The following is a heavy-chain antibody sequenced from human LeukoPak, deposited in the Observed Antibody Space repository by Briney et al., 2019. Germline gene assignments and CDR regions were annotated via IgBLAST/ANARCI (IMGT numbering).Heavy chain of an antibody. D-gene: IGHD6-19*01. CDR2: INHSGST. V-gene: IGHV4-34*01. CDR1: GGSISSYY. CDR3: ARGRGLYSSGWYVGAY. J-gene: IGHJ4*02. Sequence: SETLSLTCTVSGGSISSYYWSWIRQPPGKGLEWIGEINHSGSTNYNPSLKSRVTISVDTSKNQFSLKLSSVTAADTAVYYCARGRGLYSSGWYVGAYWGQGTLVTVSS.